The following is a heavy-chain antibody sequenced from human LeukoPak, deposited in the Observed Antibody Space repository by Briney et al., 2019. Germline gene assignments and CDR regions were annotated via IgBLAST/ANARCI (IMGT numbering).Heavy chain of an antibody. D-gene: IGHD6-13*01. Sequence: GGSLRLSCAASGFSFSTYNMIWVRQAPGKGLEWVSSISTSSSYIYYADSVKGRFTISRDNAKNSLYLQMNSLRAEDTAVYYCARDTRAAAGTGSYFEYWGQGTLVTVSS. CDR3: ARDTRAAAGTGSYFEY. V-gene: IGHV3-21*01. CDR2: ISTSSSYI. J-gene: IGHJ4*02. CDR1: GFSFSTYN.